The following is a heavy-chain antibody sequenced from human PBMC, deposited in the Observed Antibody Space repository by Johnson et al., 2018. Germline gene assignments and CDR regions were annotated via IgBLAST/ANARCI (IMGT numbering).Heavy chain of an antibody. Sequence: VQLVQSGGGLVQPGGSLRLSCAASGFTVSSNYMSWVRQAPGKGLEWVSVIYSGGSTYYADPVKGRFTISRDNSKYTRYLQMNSLRAEDTAVYYCAGLWFGELRYYYVMDVWGKGTTFTVSS. V-gene: IGHV3-66*02. D-gene: IGHD3-10*01. CDR3: AGLWFGELRYYYVMDV. J-gene: IGHJ6*04. CDR2: IYSGGST. CDR1: GFTVSSNY.